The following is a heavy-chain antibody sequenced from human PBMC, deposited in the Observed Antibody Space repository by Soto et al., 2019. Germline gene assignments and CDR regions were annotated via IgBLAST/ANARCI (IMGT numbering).Heavy chain of an antibody. V-gene: IGHV4-59*01. J-gene: IGHJ3*02. Sequence: SETLSLTCTVSGCSISSYYWSWIRQPPGKGLEWIGYIYYSGSTNYNPSLKSRVTISVDTSKNQFSLKLSSVTAADTAVYYCARGADYDILTGYYHGAYDIWGQGTMVTVSS. CDR1: GCSISSYY. CDR3: ARGADYDILTGYYHGAYDI. CDR2: IYYSGST. D-gene: IGHD3-9*01.